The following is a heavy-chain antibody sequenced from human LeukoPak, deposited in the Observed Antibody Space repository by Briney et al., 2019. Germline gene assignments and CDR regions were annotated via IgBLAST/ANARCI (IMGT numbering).Heavy chain of an antibody. CDR3: ARVLADNRFIPDYGSGSYAYIFDY. CDR1: GYSFTSYW. J-gene: IGHJ4*02. V-gene: IGHV5-51*01. D-gene: IGHD3-10*01. CDR2: IYPGDSDT. Sequence: GESLKISCKGSGYSFTSYWIGWVRQMPGKGLEWMGIIYPGDSDTRYSPSFQGQVTISADKSISTAYLQWSSLKASDTAMYYCARVLADNRFIPDYGSGSYAYIFDYWGQGTLVTVSS.